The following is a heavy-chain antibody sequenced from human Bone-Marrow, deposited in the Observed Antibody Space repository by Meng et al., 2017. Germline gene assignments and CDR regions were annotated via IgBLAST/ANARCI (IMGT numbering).Heavy chain of an antibody. CDR1: GGTFSSYA. CDR2: IIPIFGTA. CDR3: ARVAAGTSIYFDY. V-gene: IGHV1-69*13. D-gene: IGHD6-13*01. J-gene: IGHJ4*02. Sequence: LVQCGAEVKKPGASVKASCKASGGTFSSYAISWVRQAPGQGLEWMGGIIPIFGTANYAQKFQGRVTITADESTSTAYMELSSLRSEDTAVYYCARVAAGTSIYFDYWGQGTLVTVSS.